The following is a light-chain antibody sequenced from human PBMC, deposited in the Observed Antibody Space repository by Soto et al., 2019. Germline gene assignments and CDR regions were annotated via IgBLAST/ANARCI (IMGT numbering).Light chain of an antibody. CDR2: SNH. CDR1: ISNIGSYT. V-gene: IGLV1-44*01. CDR3: AAWDDSLNGYV. J-gene: IGLJ1*01. Sequence: QALRTQPPCASGTPGQTVTVSCSGSISNIGSYTVNWYQQLPGTAPKLVIYSNHQRPSGVPDRFSGSKSGTSASLAISGLQSEDEADYYCAAWDDSLNGYVFGSGTKVTVL.